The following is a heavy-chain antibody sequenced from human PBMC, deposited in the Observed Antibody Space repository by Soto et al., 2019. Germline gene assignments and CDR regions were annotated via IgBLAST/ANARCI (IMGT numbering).Heavy chain of an antibody. Sequence: GGSLRLSCAASGFTFSSYSMNWVRQAPGKGLEWVSYISSSSSTIYYADSVKGRFTISRDNAKNSLYLQMNSLRDEDTAVYYCARVALSCTNGVCYIDYWGQGTLVTV. V-gene: IGHV3-48*02. CDR2: ISSSSSTI. CDR3: ARVALSCTNGVCYIDY. J-gene: IGHJ4*02. CDR1: GFTFSSYS. D-gene: IGHD2-8*01.